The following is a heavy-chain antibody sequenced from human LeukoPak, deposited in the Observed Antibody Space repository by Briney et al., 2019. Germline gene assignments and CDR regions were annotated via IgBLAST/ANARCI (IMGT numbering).Heavy chain of an antibody. CDR1: GFTFSSYG. CDR2: IRYDGSNK. Sequence: GGSLRLSCAASGFTFSSYGMHWVRQAPGKGLEWVAFIRYDGSNKYYADSVKGRFAISRDNSKNTLYLQMNSLRAEDTAVYYCAKENRAYSSSFIGPSDYWGQGTLVTVSS. V-gene: IGHV3-30*02. J-gene: IGHJ4*02. D-gene: IGHD6-6*01. CDR3: AKENRAYSSSFIGPSDY.